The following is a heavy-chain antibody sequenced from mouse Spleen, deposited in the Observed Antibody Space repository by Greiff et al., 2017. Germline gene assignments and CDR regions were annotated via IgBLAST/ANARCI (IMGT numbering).Heavy chain of an antibody. CDR2: IDPSDSYT. D-gene: IGHD2-1*01. V-gene: IGHV1S127*01. CDR1: GYTFTSYW. J-gene: IGHJ3*01. Sequence: QVQLQQSGAELVKPGASVKMSCKASGYTFTSYWMHWVKQRPGQGLEWIGVIDPSDSYTSYNQKFKGKATLTVDTSSSTAYMQLSSLTSEDSAVYYCTRDGNYLAWFAYWGQGTLVTVSA. CDR3: TRDGNYLAWFAY.